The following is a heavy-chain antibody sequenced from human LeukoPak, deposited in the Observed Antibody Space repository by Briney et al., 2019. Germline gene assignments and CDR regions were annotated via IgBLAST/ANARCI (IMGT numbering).Heavy chain of an antibody. Sequence: PSETLSLTCAVYGGSFSGYYWSWIRQPPGKGLEWIGEINHSGSTNFNPSLKSRVTISVDTSKSLFSLKLSSVTTADTAVYYCARSGEDSSGYHGWYFGYWGQGTLVTVSS. D-gene: IGHD3-22*01. CDR3: ARSGEDSSGYHGWYFGY. J-gene: IGHJ4*02. CDR2: INHSGST. V-gene: IGHV4-34*01. CDR1: GGSFSGYY.